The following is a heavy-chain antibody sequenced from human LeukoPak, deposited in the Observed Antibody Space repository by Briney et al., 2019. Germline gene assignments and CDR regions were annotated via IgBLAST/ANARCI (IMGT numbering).Heavy chain of an antibody. Sequence: PSQTLSLTCTVSGGSISTYYWSWIRQPAGKGLEWIGRFYTSGNSYYNPSLKSRVTMSVDTSKNQFSLKLSSVTAADTAVYYCARLSTVTTSFDYWGQGTLVTVSS. CDR2: FYTSGNS. CDR1: GGSISTYY. J-gene: IGHJ4*02. V-gene: IGHV4-4*07. D-gene: IGHD4-17*01. CDR3: ARLSTVTTSFDY.